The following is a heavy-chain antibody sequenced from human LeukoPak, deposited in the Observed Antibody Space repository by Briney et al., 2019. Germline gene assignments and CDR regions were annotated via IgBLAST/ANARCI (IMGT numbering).Heavy chain of an antibody. CDR2: ISYDGSNK. CDR3: AKSPELDYSLNY. V-gene: IGHV3-30*04. D-gene: IGHD4-11*01. Sequence: GGSLRLSCAASGFTFSSYAMHWVRQAPGKGLEWVAVISYDGSNKYYADSVKGRFTISRDNSKNTLYLQMNSLRAEDTAVYYCAKSPELDYSLNYWGQGTLVTVSS. CDR1: GFTFSSYA. J-gene: IGHJ4*02.